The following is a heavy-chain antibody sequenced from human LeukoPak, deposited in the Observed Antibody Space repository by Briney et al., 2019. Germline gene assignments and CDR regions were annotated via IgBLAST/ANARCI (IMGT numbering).Heavy chain of an antibody. D-gene: IGHD4-17*01. Sequence: ASVKVSCKTFGYTFTTYHINWVRQASGQGLEWLGWMNPYSGDRGYAQRFQGRLSITSDTSISTAYMELGSLKSDDTAVYFCARTTSLTASGYDCWGQGTLVTVSS. J-gene: IGHJ4*02. CDR1: GYTFTTYH. CDR3: ARTTSLTASGYDC. CDR2: MNPYSGDR. V-gene: IGHV1-8*03.